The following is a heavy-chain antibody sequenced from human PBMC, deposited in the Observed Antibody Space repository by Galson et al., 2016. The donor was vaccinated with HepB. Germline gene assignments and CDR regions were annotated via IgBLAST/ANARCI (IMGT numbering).Heavy chain of an antibody. CDR1: GFTFDDYT. D-gene: IGHD3-10*01. CDR2: ISWDGRSP. J-gene: IGHJ6*02. Sequence: SLRLSCAASGFTFDDYTMHWVRQAPGKGLEWVALISWDGRSPDYADSVRGRFTISSDNRQNLLYLQMNDLTSEDTALYYCGRDWGSLWESSGKGMDVWGQGTTVSVSS. CDR3: GRDWGSLWESSGKGMDV. V-gene: IGHV3-43*01.